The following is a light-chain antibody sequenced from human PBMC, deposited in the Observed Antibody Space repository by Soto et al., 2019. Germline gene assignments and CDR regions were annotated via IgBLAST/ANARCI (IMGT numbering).Light chain of an antibody. V-gene: IGLV2-14*01. CDR2: EVR. CDR3: SSYTSSSTLDV. CDR1: SSDVGGYNY. Sequence: QSVLTQPASVSGSPGQSITISCTGTSSDVGGYNYVSWYQQHPGKAPKLMIYEVRNRPSGVSNRFSGSKSGNTASLTISGLQAEDEADYYCSSYTSSSTLDVFGGGTKVTVL. J-gene: IGLJ3*02.